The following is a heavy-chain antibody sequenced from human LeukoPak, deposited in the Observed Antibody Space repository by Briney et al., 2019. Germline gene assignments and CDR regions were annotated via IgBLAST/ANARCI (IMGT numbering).Heavy chain of an antibody. CDR2: IYTSGST. V-gene: IGHV4-4*07. CDR1: GGSISSYY. CDR3: ARAGTVVRYYYMDV. J-gene: IGHJ6*03. D-gene: IGHD4-23*01. Sequence: KPSETLSLTCTVSGGSISSYYWSWIRRPAGKGLEWVGRIYTSGSTNYNPSLKSRVTMSVDTSKNQFSLKLSSVTAADTAVYYCARAGTVVRYYYMDVWGKGTTATVSS.